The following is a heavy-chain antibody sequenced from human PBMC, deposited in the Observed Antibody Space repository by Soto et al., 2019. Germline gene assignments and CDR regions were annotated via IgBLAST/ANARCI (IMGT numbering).Heavy chain of an antibody. CDR2: IYHSGST. CDR1: GGSISSGGFS. V-gene: IGHV4-30-2*01. J-gene: IGHJ6*02. Sequence: KPSETLSLTCAVSGGSISSGGFSWSWIRQPPGKGLEWIGYIYHSGSTYYNPSLEGRVSISVDRSKDQFSLKLSSVTAADTAVYYCARGSTDYYYDTTGYFGSGYYYYGMDVWGQGTTVTVSS. D-gene: IGHD3-22*01. CDR3: ARGSTDYYYDTTGYFGSGYYYYGMDV.